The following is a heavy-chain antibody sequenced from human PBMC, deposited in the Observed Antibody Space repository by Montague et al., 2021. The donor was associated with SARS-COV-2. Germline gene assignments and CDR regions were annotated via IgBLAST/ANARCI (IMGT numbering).Heavy chain of an antibody. CDR2: INHIGST. V-gene: IGHV4-34*01. D-gene: IGHD6-13*01. CDR1: GGSFSGYY. CDR3: ARSGYSSSWYGFRSWFDP. J-gene: IGHJ5*02. Sequence: SQTLSLTCAVYGGSFSGYYWSWIRQPPGKGLEWIGEINHIGSTNYNPSLKSRVTISVDTSKNQFSLKLSSVTAVDTAVYYCARSGYSSSWYGFRSWFDPWGQGTLVTVSS.